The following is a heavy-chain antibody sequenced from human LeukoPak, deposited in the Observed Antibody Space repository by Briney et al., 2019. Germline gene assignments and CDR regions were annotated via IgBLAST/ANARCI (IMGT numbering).Heavy chain of an antibody. Sequence: SETLSLTCTVSGGSISSGGYYWSWIRQHPGKGLEWIGYIYYSGSTYYNPSLKSRVTISVDTSKNQFSLKLSSVTAADTAVYYCARDGYNSGTDYWGQGTLVTVSS. CDR3: ARDGYNSGTDY. D-gene: IGHD5-24*01. V-gene: IGHV4-31*03. J-gene: IGHJ4*02. CDR1: GGSISSGGYY. CDR2: IYYSGST.